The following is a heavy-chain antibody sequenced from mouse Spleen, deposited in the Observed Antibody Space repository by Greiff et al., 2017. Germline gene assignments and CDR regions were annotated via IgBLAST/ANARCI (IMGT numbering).Heavy chain of an antibody. Sequence: VQLKQSGPELVKPGDSVKISCKASGYSFTGYFMNWVMQSHGKSLEWIGRINPYNGDTFYNQKFKGKATLTVDKSSSTAHMELRSLTSEDSAVYYCARSEYGPSYWYFDVWGTGTTVTVSS. CDR1: GYSFTGYF. J-gene: IGHJ1*03. D-gene: IGHD1-1*01. CDR2: INPYNGDT. V-gene: IGHV1-20*01. CDR3: ARSEYGPSYWYFDV.